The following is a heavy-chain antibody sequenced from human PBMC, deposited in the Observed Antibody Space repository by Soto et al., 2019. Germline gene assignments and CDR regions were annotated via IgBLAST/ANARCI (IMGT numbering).Heavy chain of an antibody. V-gene: IGHV3-23*01. CDR2: ISGSGGST. J-gene: IGHJ4*02. D-gene: IGHD6-13*01. CDR3: AKDRHSSSWYS. Sequence: GGSLRLSCAASGFTFSSYVLGWVRQAPGKGLEWVSAISGSGGSTYYADSVKGRFTISRDNSKNTLYLQMNSLRAEDTAVYYCAKDRHSSSWYSWGQGTLVTVSS. CDR1: GFTFSSYV.